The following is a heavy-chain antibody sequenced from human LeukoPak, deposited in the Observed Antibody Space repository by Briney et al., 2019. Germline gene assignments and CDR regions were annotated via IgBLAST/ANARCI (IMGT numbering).Heavy chain of an antibody. J-gene: IGHJ6*02. CDR3: ASTFRGGYYSMDV. Sequence: GESLKISCKGSGYRFTSNWIAWVRQMPGKGLEWMGIIYPGDSDTRYSPSFQGQVTISADKSTSTAYLQWSSLKASDTAMYYCASTFRGGYYSMDVWGQGTTVTVSS. CDR2: IYPGDSDT. D-gene: IGHD3-16*01. V-gene: IGHV5-51*01. CDR1: GYRFTSNW.